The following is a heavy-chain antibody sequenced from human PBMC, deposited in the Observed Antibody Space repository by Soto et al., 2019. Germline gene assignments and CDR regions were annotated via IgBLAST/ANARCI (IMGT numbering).Heavy chain of an antibody. J-gene: IGHJ6*02. CDR1: GFTFSSYG. CDR3: ARDLEYYGSGSQKAYYYYGMDV. V-gene: IGHV3-33*01. CDR2: IWYDGSNK. D-gene: IGHD3-10*01. Sequence: GGSLRLSCAASGFTFSSYGMHWVRQAPGKGLEWVAVIWYDGSNKYYADSVKGRFTISRDNSKNTLYLQMNSLRAEDTAVYYCARDLEYYGSGSQKAYYYYGMDVWGQGTTVTVSS.